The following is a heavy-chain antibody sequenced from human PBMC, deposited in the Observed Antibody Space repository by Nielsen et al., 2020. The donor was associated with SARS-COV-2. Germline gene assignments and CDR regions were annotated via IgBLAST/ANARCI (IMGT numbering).Heavy chain of an antibody. J-gene: IGHJ4*02. CDR2: INPSDGRT. V-gene: IGHV1-46*02. CDR3: ATSWYHYPTSGWTPHVVH. CDR1: GYTFNKDF. Sequence: ASVKVSCKASGYTFNKDFVHWVRQAPGQGLEWTGRINPSDGRTTSAEKFQGRVTVTRDTSSSTVYMELSSLRSDDTAVYYCATSWYHYPTSGWTPHVVHWGQGTLVTVSS. D-gene: IGHD3-22*01.